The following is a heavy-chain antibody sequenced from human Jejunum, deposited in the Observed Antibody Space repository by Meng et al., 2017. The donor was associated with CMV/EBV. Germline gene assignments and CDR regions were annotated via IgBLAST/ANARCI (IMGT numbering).Heavy chain of an antibody. D-gene: IGHD1-14*01. CDR2: IKQDGSEK. J-gene: IGHJ4*02. Sequence: CAASGFTFSSYWMSWVRQAPGKGLEWVANIKQDGSEKYYVDSVKGRFTISRDNAKNSLYLQMNSLRAEDTAVYYCARDHRGRPRDYWGQGALVTVSS. CDR3: ARDHRGRPRDY. V-gene: IGHV3-7*01. CDR1: GFTFSSYW.